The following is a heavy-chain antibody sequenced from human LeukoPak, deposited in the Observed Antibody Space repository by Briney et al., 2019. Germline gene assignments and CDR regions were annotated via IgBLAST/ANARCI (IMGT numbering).Heavy chain of an antibody. D-gene: IGHD1-26*01. V-gene: IGHV4-38-2*02. CDR3: AREMRSAWASFDP. Sequence: SETLSLTCTVSGGSISNYYWGWIRQPPGKGLEWIGTIYHSGTTFYNPSLQSRVTVSLDTSKNQFSLKLSSVTAADTAVYYCAREMRSAWASFDPWGQGTLVTVSS. J-gene: IGHJ5*02. CDR1: GGSISNYY. CDR2: IYHSGTT.